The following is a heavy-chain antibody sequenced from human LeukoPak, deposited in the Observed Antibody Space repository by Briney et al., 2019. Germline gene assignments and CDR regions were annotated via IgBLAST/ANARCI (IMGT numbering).Heavy chain of an antibody. CDR1: GFTFSSYS. D-gene: IGHD6-6*01. Sequence: GGSLRLSCAASGFTFSSYSMNWVRQAPGKGLEWVSSISSNSYIYYADSVKGRFTISRDNAKNSLYLQMNSLRAEDTAVYYCARDKRLGFDYWGQGTLVTVSS. V-gene: IGHV3-21*01. J-gene: IGHJ4*02. CDR2: ISSNSYI. CDR3: ARDKRLGFDY.